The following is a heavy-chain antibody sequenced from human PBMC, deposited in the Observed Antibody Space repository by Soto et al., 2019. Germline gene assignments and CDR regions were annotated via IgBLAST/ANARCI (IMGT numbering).Heavy chain of an antibody. CDR3: ARDKGGYSGYPTYNWFDP. CDR2: IYYNGNT. V-gene: IGHV4-59*01. J-gene: IGHJ5*02. CDR1: GGSISSYY. D-gene: IGHD5-12*01. Sequence: SSETLSLTCSVSGGSISSYYWNWIRQPPGKGLEWIGYIYYNGNTNYNPSLRSRVILSLDTSKNQFSLKLSSVTAADTAVYYCARDKGGYSGYPTYNWFDPWGQGTLVT.